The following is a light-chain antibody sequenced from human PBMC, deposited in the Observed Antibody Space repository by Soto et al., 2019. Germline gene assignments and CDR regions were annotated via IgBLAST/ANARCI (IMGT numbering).Light chain of an antibody. J-gene: IGLJ2*01. Sequence: QSVLTQPASVSGSPGQSITISCTGTSSDIGSYDLVSWYRQHPGEAPKLLIYGVNKRPSGVSNRFSGSKSGNTASLTISGLQAEDEAVYWCYSYGFVITFGFGGGTKLT. V-gene: IGLV2-23*02. CDR1: SSDIGSYDL. CDR2: GVN. CDR3: YSYGFVITFG.